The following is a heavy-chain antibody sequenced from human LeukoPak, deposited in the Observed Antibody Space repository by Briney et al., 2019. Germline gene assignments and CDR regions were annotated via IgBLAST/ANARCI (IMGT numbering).Heavy chain of an antibody. V-gene: IGHV4-59*08. CDR1: GGSISSYY. CDR2: IYYSGST. D-gene: IGHD3-22*01. CDR3: HCYYYSYDGFYS. J-gene: IGHJ3*02. Sequence: SETLSLTCTVSGGSISSYYWSWIRQPPGKGLEGVGYIYYSGSTNYNPSLKRRVTISVNTPNNQFSVKLSSVTAAGTALDYRHCYYYSYDGFYSWGQGTKVTVSS.